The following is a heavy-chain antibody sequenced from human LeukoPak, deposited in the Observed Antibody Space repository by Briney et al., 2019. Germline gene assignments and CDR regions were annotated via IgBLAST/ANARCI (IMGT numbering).Heavy chain of an antibody. CDR3: ARGTLLRYFDWLSRTADAFDI. CDR2: IYYSGST. V-gene: IGHV4-31*03. Sequence: SETLSLTCTVSGGSISSGGYYWSWIRQHPGKGLEWIGYIYYSGSTYYNPSLKSRVTISVDTSKNQFSLKLSSVTAADTAVYYCARGTLLRYFDWLSRTADAFDIWGQGTMVTVSS. D-gene: IGHD3-9*01. J-gene: IGHJ3*02. CDR1: GGSISSGGYY.